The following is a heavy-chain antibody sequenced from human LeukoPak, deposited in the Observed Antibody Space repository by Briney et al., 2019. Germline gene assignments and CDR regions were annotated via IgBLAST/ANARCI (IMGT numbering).Heavy chain of an antibody. J-gene: IGHJ4*02. D-gene: IGHD3-22*01. CDR2: MNPNSGNT. CDR3: ARGRGDYYDSSGYQYY. Sequence: ASVKVSCKASGYTFTSYDINWVRQATGQGLEWMGWMNPNSGNTGYAQKFQGRVTMTRNTSISTAYMELSSLRSEDTAVCYCARGRGDYYDSSGYQYYWGQGTLVTVSS. CDR1: GYTFTSYD. V-gene: IGHV1-8*01.